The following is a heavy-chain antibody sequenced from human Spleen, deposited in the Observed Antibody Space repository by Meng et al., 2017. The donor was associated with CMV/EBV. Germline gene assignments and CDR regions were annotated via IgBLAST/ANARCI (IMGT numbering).Heavy chain of an antibody. V-gene: IGHV1-2*02. J-gene: IGHJ4*02. CDR1: GYTFTAYY. D-gene: IGHD6-13*01. Sequence: ASVKVSCKASGYTFTAYYIHWVRQAPGQGLEWMGWINPNSGGTNYERKFQGRVTMTRDTSISTAYMELSRLRSDDTAVYYCARAGDLASGYSSSWYSFDYWGQGTLVTVSS. CDR2: INPNSGGT. CDR3: ARAGDLASGYSSSWYSFDY.